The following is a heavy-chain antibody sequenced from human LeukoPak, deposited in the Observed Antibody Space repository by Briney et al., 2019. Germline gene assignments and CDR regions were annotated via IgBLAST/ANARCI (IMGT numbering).Heavy chain of an antibody. CDR1: GFTFSSYA. Sequence: PGGSLRLSCAASGFTFSSYAMSWVRQAPGKGLEWVSTVSGGGVTTYSADSAKGRFTISRDNSENTLYLQMNSLTAEDTAVYYCPKQSYASGWNPFDYWGQGILVTVSS. CDR3: PKQSYASGWNPFDY. V-gene: IGHV3-23*01. J-gene: IGHJ4*02. D-gene: IGHD6-19*01. CDR2: VSGGGVTT.